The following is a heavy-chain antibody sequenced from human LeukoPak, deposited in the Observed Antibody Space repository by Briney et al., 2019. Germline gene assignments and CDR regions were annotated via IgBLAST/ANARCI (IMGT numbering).Heavy chain of an antibody. CDR2: IYTSGST. D-gene: IGHD2-2*01. Sequence: SETLSLTCTVSGGSISSYYWSWIRQPAGKGLEWIGRIYTSGSTNYNPSLKSRVTMSVDTSKNQFSLKLSSVTAADTAVYYCARDEVVVVPAAMVDYYYYYYMDVWRKGTTVTVSS. V-gene: IGHV4-4*07. CDR3: ARDEVVVVPAAMVDYYYYYYMDV. J-gene: IGHJ6*03. CDR1: GGSISSYY.